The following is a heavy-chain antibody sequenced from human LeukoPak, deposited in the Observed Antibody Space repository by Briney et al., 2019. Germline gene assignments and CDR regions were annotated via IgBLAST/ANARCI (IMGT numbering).Heavy chain of an antibody. V-gene: IGHV1-69*13. CDR2: IIPIFGTA. J-gene: IGHJ6*03. CDR3: ARALYYDFWSGYSEPAYYYYMDV. Sequence: ASVKVSCKASGGTFSSYANSWVRQAPGQGLEWMGGIIPIFGTANYAQKFQGRVPITADESTSTAYMELSSLRSEDTAVYYCARALYYDFWSGYSEPAYYYYMDVWGKGTTVTVSS. CDR1: GGTFSSYA. D-gene: IGHD3-3*01.